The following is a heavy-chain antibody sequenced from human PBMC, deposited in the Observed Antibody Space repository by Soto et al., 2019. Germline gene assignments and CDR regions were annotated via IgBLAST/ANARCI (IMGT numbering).Heavy chain of an antibody. V-gene: IGHV1-18*01. J-gene: IGHJ4*02. CDR3: ASSLLVGYGLEGESD. CDR1: GYTFTSYG. D-gene: IGHD5-18*01. CDR2: ISAYNGNT. Sequence: QVQLVQSGAEVKKPGASVKVSCKASGYTFTSYGISWVRQAPGQGLEWMGWISAYNGNTNYAQKLQGRVTMTTDTSTSTAYMELRSLRSHDTAVYYWASSLLVGYGLEGESDWGQGTLVTVSS.